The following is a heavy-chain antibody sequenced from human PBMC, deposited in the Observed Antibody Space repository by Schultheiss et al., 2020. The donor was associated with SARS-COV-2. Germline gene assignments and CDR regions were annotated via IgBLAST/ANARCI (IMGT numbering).Heavy chain of an antibody. J-gene: IGHJ6*02. CDR1: GGSISSGGYY. CDR3: ARGAVTTFLSYYYGMDV. CDR2: IYYSGST. Sequence: SQTLSLTCTVSGGSISSGGYYWSWIRQPPGKGLEWIGSIYYSGSTYYNPSLKSRVTISVDTSKNQFSLKLSSVTAADTAVYYCARGAVTTFLSYYYGMDVWGQGTTVTVAS. D-gene: IGHD2/OR15-2a*01. V-gene: IGHV4-39*01.